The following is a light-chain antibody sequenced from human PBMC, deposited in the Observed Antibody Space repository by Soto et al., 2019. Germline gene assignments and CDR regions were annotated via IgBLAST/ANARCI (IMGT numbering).Light chain of an antibody. CDR3: HSYDRTLSGWV. CDR2: ANT. CDR1: GCNIGATYA. Sequence: QSVLTQPPSVSGAPGQGVTISCTGSGCNIGATYAVHWYQQLPGAAPKLLIYANTNRPSGVPDRFSGSKSGASASLAITGLQPDDEADYYCHSYDRTLSGWVFGGGTKLTVL. J-gene: IGLJ3*02. V-gene: IGLV1-40*01.